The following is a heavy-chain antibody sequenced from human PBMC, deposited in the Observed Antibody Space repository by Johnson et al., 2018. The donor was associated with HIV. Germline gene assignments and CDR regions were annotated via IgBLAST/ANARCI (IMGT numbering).Heavy chain of an antibody. CDR3: AKGEAQEGWIQLGSYAFDF. D-gene: IGHD5-18*01. CDR2: IQNDGTNK. V-gene: IGHV3-30*02. J-gene: IGHJ3*01. Sequence: QVQLVESGGGVVQPGESLRLSCVASGFIFSNYGVHWVRQAPGKGLEWVAFIQNDGTNKHYADFVKGRFTMSRDNSRNTVYLQMSNLRTEETAVYYCAKGEAQEGWIQLGSYAFDFWGRGTMVTVSS. CDR1: GFIFSNYG.